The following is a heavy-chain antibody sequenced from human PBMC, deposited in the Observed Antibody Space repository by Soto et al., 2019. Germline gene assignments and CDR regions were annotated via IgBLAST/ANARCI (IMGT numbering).Heavy chain of an antibody. CDR3: AKSVRRSRTHGDY. D-gene: IGHD1-1*01. CDR1: GFTFSSYA. CDR2: ISGSGGST. Sequence: GGSLRLSCAASGFTFSSYAMSWVRQAPGKGLEWVSAISGSGGSTYYADSVKGRFTISRDNSKITLYLQMNSLRAEDTVVYYCAKSVRRSRTHGDYWGQGTLVTVSS. V-gene: IGHV3-23*01. J-gene: IGHJ4*02.